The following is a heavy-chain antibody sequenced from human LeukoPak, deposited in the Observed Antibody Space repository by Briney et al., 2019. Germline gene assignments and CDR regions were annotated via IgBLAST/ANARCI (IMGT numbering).Heavy chain of an antibody. CDR3: ARDPSNSSGRHEIFDY. V-gene: IGHV1-18*01. Sequence: GASVKVSCKASGYTFIKYGISWVRQAPGQGLEWMGWISTYNGDTHYAQKFQGRVTMTTDTSTSTAYMELRSLKSDDTAVYYRARDPSNSSGRHEIFDYWGQGTLVPVSS. CDR1: GYTFIKYG. D-gene: IGHD6-19*01. CDR2: ISTYNGDT. J-gene: IGHJ4*02.